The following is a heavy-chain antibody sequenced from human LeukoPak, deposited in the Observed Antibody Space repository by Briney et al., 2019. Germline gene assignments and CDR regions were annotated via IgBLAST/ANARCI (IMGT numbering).Heavy chain of an antibody. J-gene: IGHJ3*02. CDR3: ARRDLARRAFDI. D-gene: IGHD5-12*01. CDR2: IYYSGST. Sequence: SETLSLTCTVSGGSISSSSYYWGWIRQPPGKGLEWIGSIYYSGSTYYNPSLKSRVTISVDTSKNQFSLKLSSVTAADTAVYYCARRDLARRAFDIWGQGTMVTVSS. CDR1: GGSISSSSYY. V-gene: IGHV4-39*07.